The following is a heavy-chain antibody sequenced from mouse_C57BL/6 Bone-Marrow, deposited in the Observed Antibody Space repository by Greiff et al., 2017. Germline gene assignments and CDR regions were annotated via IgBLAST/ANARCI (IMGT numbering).Heavy chain of an antibody. CDR3: ARAGCYAMDY. Sequence: VQLQQPGAELVRPGSSVKLSCKASGYTFTSYWMHWVKQRPIQGLEWIGNIDPSDSETHYNQKFKDKATLTVDKSSSTAYMQLSSLTSEDSAVYYCARAGCYAMDYWGQGTSVTVSS. J-gene: IGHJ4*01. CDR1: GYTFTSYW. CDR2: IDPSDSET. V-gene: IGHV1-52*01.